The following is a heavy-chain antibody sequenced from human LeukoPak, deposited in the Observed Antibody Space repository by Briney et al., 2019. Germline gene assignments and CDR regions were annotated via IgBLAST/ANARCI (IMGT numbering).Heavy chain of an antibody. D-gene: IGHD4-17*01. J-gene: IGHJ4*02. CDR2: ISYDGSNK. V-gene: IGHV3-30*18. CDR1: GFTFRTYA. CDR3: AKEKVGVTTLSGLGY. Sequence: PGGSLRLSCAAPGFTFRTYAMHWVRQAPGKGLEWVAVISYDGSNKYYADSVKGRFTISRDNSKNTLYLQMNSLRAEDTAVYYCAKEKVGVTTLSGLGYWGQGTLVTVSS.